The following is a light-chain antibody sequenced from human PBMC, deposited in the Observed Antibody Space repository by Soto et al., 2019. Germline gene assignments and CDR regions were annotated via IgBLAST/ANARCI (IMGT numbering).Light chain of an antibody. J-gene: IGKJ1*01. V-gene: IGKV1-39*01. CDR1: QSISYY. CDR2: STY. Sequence: DIQMTQYPSTLSASVGDRFTSTRMASQSISYYLNWYQQKQGRAARLLIYSTYTLQSGVTSKFSGSASGTDFTLTISSLQPEDFATYYCQQSYSTPWTVGQGTKVDIK. CDR3: QQSYSTPWT.